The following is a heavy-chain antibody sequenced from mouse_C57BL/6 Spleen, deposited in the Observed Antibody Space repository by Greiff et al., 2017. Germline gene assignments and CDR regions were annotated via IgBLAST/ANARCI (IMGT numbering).Heavy chain of an antibody. V-gene: IGHV3-6*01. CDR1: GYSITSGYY. Sequence: EVKVEESGPGLVKPSQSLSLTCSVTGYSITSGYYWNWIRQFPGNKLEWMGYISYDGSNNYNPSLKNRISITRDTSKNQFFLKLNSVTTEDTATYYCARDYDGYSDYWGQGTTLTVSS. D-gene: IGHD2-3*01. CDR2: ISYDGSN. J-gene: IGHJ2*01. CDR3: ARDYDGYSDY.